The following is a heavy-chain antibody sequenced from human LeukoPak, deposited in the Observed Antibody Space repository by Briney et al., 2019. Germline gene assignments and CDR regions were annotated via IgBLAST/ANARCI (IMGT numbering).Heavy chain of an antibody. D-gene: IGHD3-22*01. Sequence: PGRSLRLSCAASGFTFSSYAMHWVRQAPGKGLEWVAVISYDGSNKYYADSVKGRFTISRDNSKNTLYLQMNSLRAEDTAVYYCARVTDYYGSSGCPDYWGQGTLVTVSS. CDR2: ISYDGSNK. CDR3: ARVTDYYGSSGCPDY. J-gene: IGHJ4*02. V-gene: IGHV3-30*04. CDR1: GFTFSSYA.